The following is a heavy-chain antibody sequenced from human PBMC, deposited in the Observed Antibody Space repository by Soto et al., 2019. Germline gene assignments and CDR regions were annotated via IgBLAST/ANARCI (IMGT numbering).Heavy chain of an antibody. V-gene: IGHV4-30-2*01. D-gene: IGHD6-13*01. CDR3: ASSHAGAHITAAVH. Sequence: TCAVSGGSISSGGYSWSWIRQPPGKGLEWIGYIYHTGSTYYNPSLKSRVTISVDRSKNQFSLKLSSVTAADTAVYYCASSHAGAHITAAVHWGQGTLVTVSS. CDR1: GGSISSGGYS. J-gene: IGHJ4*02. CDR2: IYHTGST.